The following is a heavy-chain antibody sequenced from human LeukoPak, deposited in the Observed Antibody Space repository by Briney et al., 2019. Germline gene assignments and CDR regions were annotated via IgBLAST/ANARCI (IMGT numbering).Heavy chain of an antibody. CDR1: GFTFSSYA. D-gene: IGHD3-10*01. J-gene: IGHJ4*02. Sequence: PGGSLRLSCAASGFTFSSYAMSWVRPAPEEGLGWGSTISGSGGSTYYADSVKGRFTISRDNSKNTLYLQMNSLRAEDTAVYYCAKVPRSSVGYYFDYWGQGTLVTVSS. CDR3: AKVPRSSVGYYFDY. CDR2: ISGSGGST. V-gene: IGHV3-23*01.